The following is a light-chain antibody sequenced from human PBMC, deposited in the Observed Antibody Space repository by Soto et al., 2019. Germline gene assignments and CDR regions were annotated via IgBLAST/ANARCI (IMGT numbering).Light chain of an antibody. V-gene: IGKV3-20*01. CDR3: QQCGSPIT. Sequence: EIVLTQSPGTLSLSPGERATISCRASQSVSSSYLAWYQQKPGQAPRLLIYGASSRATGIPDRFSGSGSGTSFTLSSSMLEAEDSAVYYCQQCGSPITFGPETKVDIK. CDR2: GAS. CDR1: QSVSSSY. J-gene: IGKJ3*01.